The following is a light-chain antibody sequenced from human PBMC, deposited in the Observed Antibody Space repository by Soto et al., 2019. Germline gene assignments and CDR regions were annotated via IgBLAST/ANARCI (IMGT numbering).Light chain of an antibody. V-gene: IGKV3-15*01. CDR3: QQYNKWPPKT. Sequence: EIVMTQSPATLSVSPVERATLSFRASQSVSNKLAWYQQKPGQAPGLLIYDASTRATGIPARFSGSGSGTEFTLTINSLQSEDFAVYYCQQYNKWPPKTFGQGTKVDIK. CDR2: DAS. J-gene: IGKJ1*01. CDR1: QSVSNK.